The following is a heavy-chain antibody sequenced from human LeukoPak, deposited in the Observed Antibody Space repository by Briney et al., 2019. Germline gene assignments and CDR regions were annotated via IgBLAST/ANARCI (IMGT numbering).Heavy chain of an antibody. CDR3: AKGKYSSSWADY. CDR1: GFTFSSYG. J-gene: IGHJ4*02. D-gene: IGHD6-13*01. CDR2: ISYDGSNK. Sequence: PGGSLRLSCAASGFTFSSYGMHWVRQAPDKGLEWVAVISYDGSNKYYADSVKGRFTISRDNSKNTLYLQMNSLRAEDTAVYYCAKGKYSSSWADYWGQGTLVTVSS. V-gene: IGHV3-30*18.